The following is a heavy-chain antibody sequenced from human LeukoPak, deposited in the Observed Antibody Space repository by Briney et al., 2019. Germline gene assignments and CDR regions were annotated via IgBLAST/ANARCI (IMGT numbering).Heavy chain of an antibody. D-gene: IGHD3-9*01. CDR3: ARDRVYYDILTGYEPYFDY. Sequence: GGSLRLSCAASGFTFSSYSMNWVRQAPGKGLEWVSSISSSSSYIYYADSVKGRFTISRDSAKNSLYLQMNSLGAEDTAVYYCARDRVYYDILTGYEPYFDYWGQGTLVTVSS. J-gene: IGHJ4*02. V-gene: IGHV3-21*01. CDR2: ISSSSSYI. CDR1: GFTFSSYS.